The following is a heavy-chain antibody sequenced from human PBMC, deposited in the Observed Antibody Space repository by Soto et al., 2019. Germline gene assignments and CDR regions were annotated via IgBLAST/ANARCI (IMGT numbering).Heavy chain of an antibody. CDR2: ISYDGSKQ. V-gene: IGHV3-30*18. CDR3: AKDQASGQGSFDS. J-gene: IGHJ4*02. Sequence: VKLVESGGGVVQPGGSLRLSCAASGFTFNIYGMHWVRQAPDKALEWVALISYDGSKQYYADSVKGRFTISSDNSKNTLFLQMNSLRADDTAVYYCAKDQASGQGSFDSWGQGTLVTVS. CDR1: GFTFNIYG.